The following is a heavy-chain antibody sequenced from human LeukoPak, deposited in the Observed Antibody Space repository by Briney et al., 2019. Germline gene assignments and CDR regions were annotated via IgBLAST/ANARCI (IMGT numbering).Heavy chain of an antibody. CDR3: ARDRRFGEYYYYYGMDV. CDR1: GYTFTGYY. J-gene: IGHJ6*02. V-gene: IGHV1-2*02. CDR2: INPNSGGT. D-gene: IGHD3-10*01. Sequence: ASVKVSCKASGYTFTGYYMHWVRQAPGQGLEWMGWINPNSGGTNYARKFQGRVTMTRDTSISTAYMELSRLRSDDTAVYYCARDRRFGEYYYYYGMDVWGQGTTVTVSS.